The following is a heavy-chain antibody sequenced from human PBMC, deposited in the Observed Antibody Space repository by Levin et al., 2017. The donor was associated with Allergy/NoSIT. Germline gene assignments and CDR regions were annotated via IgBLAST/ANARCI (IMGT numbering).Heavy chain of an antibody. Sequence: GESLKISCAASRFTFSSYAMSWVRQAPGKGLDWVSTISGSGGNTYYADSVKGRFTISRDNSKNTLYLQMNSLRAEDTALYYCAKGLGYGSGNFVDYWGQGTLVTVSS. CDR1: RFTFSSYA. J-gene: IGHJ4*02. CDR2: ISGSGGNT. CDR3: AKGLGYGSGNFVDY. D-gene: IGHD3-10*01. V-gene: IGHV3-23*01.